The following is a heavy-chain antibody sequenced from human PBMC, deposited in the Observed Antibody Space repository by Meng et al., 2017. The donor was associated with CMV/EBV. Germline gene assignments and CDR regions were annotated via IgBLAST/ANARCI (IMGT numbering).Heavy chain of an antibody. D-gene: IGHD1-14*01. CDR2: ISYDGSNK. Sequence: GESLKISCAASGFTFSSYAMHWVRQAPGKGLKWVAVISYDGSNKYYADSVKGRFTISRDNSKNTLYLQMNSLRAEDTAVYYCCAEGAFDIWGQGTMVTVSS. CDR1: GFTFSSYA. V-gene: IGHV3-30-3*01. CDR3: CAEGAFDI. J-gene: IGHJ3*02.